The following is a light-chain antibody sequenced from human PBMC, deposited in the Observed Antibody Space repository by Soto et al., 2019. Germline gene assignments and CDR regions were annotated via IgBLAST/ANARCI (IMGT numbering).Light chain of an antibody. CDR1: QNVYNY. CDR2: DAS. CDR3: QQYDNWPPCT. V-gene: IGKV3-11*01. Sequence: EIVLTQSPGTLSLSPGERVTLSCRASQNVYNYLAWYQQKSGQAPRLLIYDASNRATGVPARFSASGSGTDFTLTISSLEYEDFAIYYCQQYDNWPPCTFGQGTKLEVK. J-gene: IGKJ2*02.